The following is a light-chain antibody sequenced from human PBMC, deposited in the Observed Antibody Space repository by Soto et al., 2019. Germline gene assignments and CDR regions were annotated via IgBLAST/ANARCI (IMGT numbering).Light chain of an antibody. J-gene: IGKJ1*01. Sequence: EIVMTQSPATLSVSPGERATLSCRASQSVSSNLAWYQQKPGQAPRLLIYGASTRAKGIPARFSGSGSGTEFTLTISSLQSEDVAVYYCQQYNNWPPTWTFGQGTKVEIK. V-gene: IGKV3-15*01. CDR2: GAS. CDR3: QQYNNWPPTWT. CDR1: QSVSSN.